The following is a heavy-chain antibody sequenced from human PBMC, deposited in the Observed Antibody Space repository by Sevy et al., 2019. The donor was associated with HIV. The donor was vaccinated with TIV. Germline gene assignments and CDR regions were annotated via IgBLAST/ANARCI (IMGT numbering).Heavy chain of an antibody. Sequence: ASVKVSCKASGGTFSSYIVSWVRQAPGQGIEWMGGITPVLGTTNYAHKFQGRVTITADESTSTVYMEMSRLRSEDTAVYYCARRSISIDYWGQGTLVTVSS. J-gene: IGHJ4*02. CDR3: ARRSISIDY. CDR2: ITPVLGTT. CDR1: GGTFSSYI. V-gene: IGHV1-69*13.